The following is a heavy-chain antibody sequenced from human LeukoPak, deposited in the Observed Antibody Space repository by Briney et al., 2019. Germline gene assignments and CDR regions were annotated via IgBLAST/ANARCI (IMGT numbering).Heavy chain of an antibody. D-gene: IGHD3-9*01. V-gene: IGHV4-34*01. CDR1: GGSFSGYY. J-gene: IGHJ4*02. Sequence: PSETLSLTCAVYGGSFSGYYWSWIRQPPGKGLEWVGEINHSVSTNYNPSLKSRVTISVDTSKNQFSLKLSSVTAADTAVYYCARDILTGYYYAETALPFDYWGQGTLVTVSS. CDR2: INHSVST. CDR3: ARDILTGYYYAETALPFDY.